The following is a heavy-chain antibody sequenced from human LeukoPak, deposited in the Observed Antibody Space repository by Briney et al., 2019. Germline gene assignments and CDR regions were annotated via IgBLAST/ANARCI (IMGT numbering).Heavy chain of an antibody. V-gene: IGHV1-3*03. Sequence: ASVKVSCKASGGTFSSYAISWVRQAPGQRLEWMGWINAGNGNTKYSQEFQGRVTITRDTFASTAYMELSSLRSEDMAVYYCAREAYSSGWYDYWGQGTLVTVSS. CDR2: INAGNGNT. J-gene: IGHJ4*02. CDR3: AREAYSSGWYDY. D-gene: IGHD6-19*01. CDR1: GGTFSSYA.